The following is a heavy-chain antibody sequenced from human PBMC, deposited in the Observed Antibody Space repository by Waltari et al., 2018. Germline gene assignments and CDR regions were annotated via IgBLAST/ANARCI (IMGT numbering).Heavy chain of an antibody. CDR3: ARESYSSSAGYFYYYGLDV. J-gene: IGHJ6*02. V-gene: IGHV4-31*03. CDR2: IHYSGST. Sequence: QVQLQESGPGLVKPSQTLSLTCTVSGDSISSVGYYWTWIRQQPGKGLECIGYIHYSGSTYYNPSLKSRVTISIDTAKKQFSLKLTSVTAADTAVYYCARESYSSSAGYFYYYGLDVRGQGTTVTVSS. D-gene: IGHD6-6*01. CDR1: GDSISSVGYY.